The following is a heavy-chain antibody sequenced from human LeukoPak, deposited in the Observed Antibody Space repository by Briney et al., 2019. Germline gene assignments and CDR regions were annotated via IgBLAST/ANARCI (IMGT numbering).Heavy chain of an antibody. J-gene: IGHJ4*02. V-gene: IGHV3-7*05. CDR1: GFSFSAYW. CDR3: AKVRQSTSPSPLPGDY. CDR2: IKVDGTEK. Sequence: GGSLRLSCAASGFSFSAYWMSWVRQAPGKGLEWVANIKVDGTEKYYVDSVKGRFTISRDNAKNSLSLQMSGLRAEDTAVYYCAKVRQSTSPSPLPGDYWGQGTLVTVSS.